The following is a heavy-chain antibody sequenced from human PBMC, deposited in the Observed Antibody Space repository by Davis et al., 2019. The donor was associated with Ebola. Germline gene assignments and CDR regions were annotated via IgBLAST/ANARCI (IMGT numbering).Heavy chain of an antibody. Sequence: SETLSLTCTVSGASISNTDDYYRAWIRQPPGKGLEWIGSIFYSGTPYYNPSLKSRVTISVDTSKNQFSVRLRSLTAADTAVYYCAREETGGSIAVWFDPWGQGTLVTVSS. J-gene: IGHJ5*02. CDR3: AREETGGSIAVWFDP. CDR2: IFYSGTP. D-gene: IGHD2-21*01. V-gene: IGHV4-39*02. CDR1: GASISNTDDYY.